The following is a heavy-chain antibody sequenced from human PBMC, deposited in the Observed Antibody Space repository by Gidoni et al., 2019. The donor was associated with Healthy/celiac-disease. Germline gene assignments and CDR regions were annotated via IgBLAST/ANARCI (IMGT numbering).Heavy chain of an antibody. CDR3: AVERGSSITGTDGFFDY. D-gene: IGHD1-7*01. J-gene: IGHJ4*02. Sequence: QVQLQESGPGLVKPSQTLSLPCPVSGGSISSGGYYWIWIRQHPGKGLELFGYIYSSGSTYYNPSLKSRVTISVDTSKNQFSLKLSSVTAADTAVYYCAVERGSSITGTDGFFDYWGQGTLVTVSS. CDR1: GGSISSGGYY. CDR2: IYSSGST. V-gene: IGHV4-31*03.